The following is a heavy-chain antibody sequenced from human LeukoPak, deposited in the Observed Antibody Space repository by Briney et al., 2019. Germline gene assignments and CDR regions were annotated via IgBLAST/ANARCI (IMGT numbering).Heavy chain of an antibody. D-gene: IGHD1-14*01. CDR2: IYPGDSDT. J-gene: IGHJ4*02. CDR1: GYSFSTNW. V-gene: IGHV5-51*01. CDR3: AKGPDYFDY. Sequence: GESLKISCKGSGYSFSTNWIGWVRRMPGKDLEWMGFIYPGDSDTKYSPSFQGQVTISADKSITTAYLQLSSLKASDTAMYYCAKGPDYFDYWGQGTLVTVSS.